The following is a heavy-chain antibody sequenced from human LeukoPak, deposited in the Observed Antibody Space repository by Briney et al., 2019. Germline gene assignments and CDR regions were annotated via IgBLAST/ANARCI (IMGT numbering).Heavy chain of an antibody. CDR3: AKAQDPIAAAGTSPFDY. V-gene: IGHV3-30*04. J-gene: IGHJ4*02. CDR1: GFTFSSYA. Sequence: PGGSLRLSCAASGFTFSSYAMHWVRQAPGKGLEWVAVISYDGSNKYYADSVKGRFTISRDNSKNTLSLQMNSLRAEDTAVYYCAKAQDPIAAAGTSPFDYWGQGTLVTVSS. D-gene: IGHD6-13*01. CDR2: ISYDGSNK.